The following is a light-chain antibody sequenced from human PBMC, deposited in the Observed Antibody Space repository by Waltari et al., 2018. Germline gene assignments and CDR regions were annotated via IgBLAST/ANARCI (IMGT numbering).Light chain of an antibody. CDR2: GNS. CDR1: SSNIGAGYD. J-gene: IGLJ1*01. CDR3: QSYDSSLSGV. Sequence: QSVLTQPPSVSGAPGQRVTISCTGSSSNIGAGYDVTWYQQLPGTAPKLPIYGNSNRPSGVPDRFSGSKSGTSASLAITGLQAEDEADYYCQSYDSSLSGVFGTGTKVTVL. V-gene: IGLV1-40*01.